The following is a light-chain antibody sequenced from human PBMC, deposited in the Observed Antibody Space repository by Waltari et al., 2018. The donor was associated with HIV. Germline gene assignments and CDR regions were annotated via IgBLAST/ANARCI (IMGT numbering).Light chain of an antibody. V-gene: IGLV3-19*01. CDR1: SPGNYF. Sequence: SSELTQDPAVSVALGQTVRITCHGDSPGNYFASWYQQKPGQAPVLVIYGKNNRPSGIPDRFSVSSSGTTASLIITGAQAEDEADYYCNSRDSSGVVFGGGTKLTVL. CDR2: GKN. J-gene: IGLJ2*01. CDR3: NSRDSSGVV.